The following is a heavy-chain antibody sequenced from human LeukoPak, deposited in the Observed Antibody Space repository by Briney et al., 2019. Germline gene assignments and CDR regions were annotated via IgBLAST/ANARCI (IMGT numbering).Heavy chain of an antibody. V-gene: IGHV1-18*01. CDR2: ISAYNGNT. CDR1: GYTFTNYG. Sequence: GASVKVSCKASGYTFTNYGISWVRQAPGQGLEWMGWISAYNGNTDHAQKLQGRVTMTTDTSTSTAYMDLRSLRSDDTAVYYCAREGYCSSTSCDVYGLDVWGQGTTVTVSS. J-gene: IGHJ6*02. CDR3: AREGYCSSTSCDVYGLDV. D-gene: IGHD2-2*01.